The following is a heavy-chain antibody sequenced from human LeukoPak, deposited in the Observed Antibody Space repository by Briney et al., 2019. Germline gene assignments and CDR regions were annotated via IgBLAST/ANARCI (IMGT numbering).Heavy chain of an antibody. D-gene: IGHD5-12*01. J-gene: IGHJ6*02. V-gene: IGHV4-31*03. CDR3: ARGLGLRSYYYYYGMDV. CDR1: GGSISSGGYY. CDR2: IYYSGSA. Sequence: SETLPLTCTVSGGSISSGGYYWSWIRQHPGKGLEWIGYIYYSGSAYYNPSPKSRVTISVDTSKNQFSLKLSSVTAADTAVYYCARGLGLRSYYYYYGMDVWGQGTTVTVSS.